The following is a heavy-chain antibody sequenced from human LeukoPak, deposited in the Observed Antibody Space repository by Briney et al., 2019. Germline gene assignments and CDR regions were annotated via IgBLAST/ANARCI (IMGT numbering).Heavy chain of an antibody. CDR3: ARPYCSSTSCYNY. J-gene: IGHJ4*02. V-gene: IGHV3-48*03. D-gene: IGHD2-2*02. Sequence: GGSLRLSCTVSGFIFSNTEMNWVRQAPGKGLEWVSFISSSGGVTNDADSVKGRFTISRDNAKNSLYLQMNSLRAEDTAVYYCARPYCSSTSCYNYWGQGTLVTVSS. CDR2: ISSSGGVT. CDR1: GFIFSNTE.